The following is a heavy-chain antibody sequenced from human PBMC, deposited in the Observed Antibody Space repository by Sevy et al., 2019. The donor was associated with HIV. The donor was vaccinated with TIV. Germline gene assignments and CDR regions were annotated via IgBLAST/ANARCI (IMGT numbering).Heavy chain of an antibody. CDR1: GGSITSLY. Sequence: SETLSLTCTVSGGSITSLYSNWIRQPPGKGLEWIANIYYNGHINYNPSLKSRVTLSLDTSKNQFSLRLSSVTAADTAMYYCAGENARGRGYSWGQGTLVTVSS. D-gene: IGHD3-10*01. CDR2: IYYNGHI. V-gene: IGHV4-59*08. J-gene: IGHJ4*02. CDR3: AGENARGRGYS.